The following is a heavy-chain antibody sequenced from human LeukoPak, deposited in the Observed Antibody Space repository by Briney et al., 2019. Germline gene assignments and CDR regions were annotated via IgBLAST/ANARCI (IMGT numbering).Heavy chain of an antibody. V-gene: IGHV1-69*05. CDR3: AGARSWDVAAAVDY. CDR2: IIPIFGTA. Sequence: GASVKVSCKASGGTFSSYAISWVRQAPGQGLEWMGGIIPIFGTANYAQKFQGRVTITTDESTSTAYMELSSLRSEDTAVYYCAGARSWDVAAAVDYWGQGTLVTVSS. CDR1: GGTFSSYA. D-gene: IGHD6-13*01. J-gene: IGHJ4*02.